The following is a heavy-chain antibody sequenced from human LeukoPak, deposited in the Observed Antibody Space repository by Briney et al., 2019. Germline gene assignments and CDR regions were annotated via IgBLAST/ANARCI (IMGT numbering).Heavy chain of an antibody. CDR3: ARVGYYDSSAYYSAFDI. J-gene: IGHJ3*02. D-gene: IGHD3-22*01. V-gene: IGHV3-9*01. Sequence: GGSLRLSCAASGFTFDDYAMHWVRQAPGKGLEWVSGISWNSGSIGYADSVKGRFTISRDNAKNSLYLQMNSLRAEDTAVYYCARVGYYDSSAYYSAFDIWGQGTMVTVSS. CDR1: GFTFDDYA. CDR2: ISWNSGSI.